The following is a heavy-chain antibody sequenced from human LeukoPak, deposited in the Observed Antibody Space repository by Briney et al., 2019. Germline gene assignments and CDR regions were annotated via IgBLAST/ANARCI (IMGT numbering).Heavy chain of an antibody. CDR3: ARRPGIAAAGLVY. D-gene: IGHD6-13*01. V-gene: IGHV3-21*01. CDR1: GFTFSSYS. Sequence: GGSLRLSCAASGFTFSSYSMNWVRQAPGKGLEWVSSISSSSSYIYYADSVKGRFTISRDNAKNSLYLQMNSLRAEDTAVYYCARRPGIAAAGLVYWGQGTLVTVSS. CDR2: ISSSSSYI. J-gene: IGHJ4*02.